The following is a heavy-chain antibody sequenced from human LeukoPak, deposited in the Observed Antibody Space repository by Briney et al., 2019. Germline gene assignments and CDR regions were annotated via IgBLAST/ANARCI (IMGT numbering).Heavy chain of an antibody. J-gene: IGHJ6*03. CDR2: INPSGGST. Sequence: ASVKVSCKGSGYTFVNYGINWVRQAPGQGLEWMGLINPSGGSTSYAQKFQGRVTMTRDTSTSTVYMELSSLRSEDTAVYYCARSSGRSPNRDYMDVWGKGTTVTISS. D-gene: IGHD1-14*01. CDR3: ARSSGRSPNRDYMDV. V-gene: IGHV1-46*01. CDR1: GYTFVNYG.